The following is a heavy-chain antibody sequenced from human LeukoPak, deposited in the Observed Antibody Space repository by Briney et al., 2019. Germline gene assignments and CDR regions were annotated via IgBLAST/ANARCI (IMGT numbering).Heavy chain of an antibody. V-gene: IGHV1-8*01. J-gene: IGHJ5*02. D-gene: IGHD1-14*01. CDR1: GYTFTSYD. Sequence: ASVKVSCKASGYTFTSYDINWVRQATGQGLEWMGWMNPNSGNTGYAQKFQGRVTMIRNTSISTAYMELSSLRSEDTAVYYCARGRRLRGRFDPWGQGTLVTVSS. CDR3: ARGRRLRGRFDP. CDR2: MNPNSGNT.